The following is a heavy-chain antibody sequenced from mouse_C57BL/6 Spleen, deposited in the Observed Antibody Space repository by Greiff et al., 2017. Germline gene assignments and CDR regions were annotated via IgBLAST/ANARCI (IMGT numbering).Heavy chain of an antibody. V-gene: IGHV1-18*01. CDR2: INPNNGGT. CDR3: ARGAYDYNFYWYFDV. CDR1: GYTFTDYN. J-gene: IGHJ1*03. D-gene: IGHD2-4*01. Sequence: EVKLVESGPELVKPGASVKIPCKASGYTFTDYNMDWVKQSHGKSLEWIGDINPNNGGTIYNQKFKGKATLTVDKSSSTAYMELRSLTSEDTAVYYCARGAYDYNFYWYFDVWGTGTTVTVSS.